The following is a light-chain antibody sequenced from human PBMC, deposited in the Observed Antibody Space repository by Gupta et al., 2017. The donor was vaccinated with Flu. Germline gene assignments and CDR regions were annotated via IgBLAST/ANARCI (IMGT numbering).Light chain of an antibody. CDR1: LSVLNSSNKNKY. CDR3: QQEYSTPFI. Sequence: DIVMTQSPDSLAVSLGERATINCRSSLSVLNSSNKNKYLAWYQQKPGQPPQLLIYWASTRESGVPDSFSGRGSGTEFTLTISSRQAEDVAIYYCQQEYSTPFIFGQGTKLDI. J-gene: IGKJ2*01. V-gene: IGKV4-1*01. CDR2: WAS.